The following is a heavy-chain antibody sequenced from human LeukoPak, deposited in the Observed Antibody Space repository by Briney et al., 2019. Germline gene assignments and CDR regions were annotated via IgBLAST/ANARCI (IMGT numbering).Heavy chain of an antibody. CDR2: IYPGDSDT. D-gene: IGHD2-15*01. CDR1: GYSFTSNW. CDR3: ARRPGYCSGGRCWVLDY. Sequence: GESLKISCKASGYSFTSNWIGWVRQMPGKGLEWRGIIYPGDSDTRYSPSFQCQVTISADKSINTAYLQWSSLKASDTAMYYCARRPGYCSGGRCWVLDYWGQGTLVTVSS. J-gene: IGHJ4*02. V-gene: IGHV5-51*01.